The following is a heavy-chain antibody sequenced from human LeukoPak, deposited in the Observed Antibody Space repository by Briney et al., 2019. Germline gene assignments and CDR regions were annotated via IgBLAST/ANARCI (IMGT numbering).Heavy chain of an antibody. Sequence: PGGSLRLSCAASGFTFSSYSMNWVRQAPGKGLEWVSYISSSSSTIYYADFVKGRFTISRDNAKNSLYLQMNSLRAEDTAVYYCARGIAARTLHYWGQGTLVTVSS. V-gene: IGHV3-48*01. CDR3: ARGIAARTLHY. CDR2: ISSSSSTI. CDR1: GFTFSSYS. J-gene: IGHJ4*02. D-gene: IGHD6-6*01.